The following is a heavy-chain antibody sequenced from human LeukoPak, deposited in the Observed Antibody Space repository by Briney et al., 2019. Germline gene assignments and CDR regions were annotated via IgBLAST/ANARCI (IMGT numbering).Heavy chain of an antibody. J-gene: IGHJ6*03. V-gene: IGHV1-69*05. CDR2: ILPIFGTA. CDR3: ARDSYYYYYYMDV. Sequence: ASVKVSCKASGGTFSSYAISWVRQAPGQGLEWMGRILPIFGTANYAQKFQGRVTITTDESTSTAYMELSSLRSEDTAVYYCARDSYYYYYYMDVWGKGTTVTVSS. CDR1: GGTFSSYA.